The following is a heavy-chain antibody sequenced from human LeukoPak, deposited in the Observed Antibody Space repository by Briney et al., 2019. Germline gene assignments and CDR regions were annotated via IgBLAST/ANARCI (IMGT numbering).Heavy chain of an antibody. D-gene: IGHD5-18*01. CDR1: GASISSNY. CDR2: IYHTGST. J-gene: IGHJ4*02. CDR3: ARLGPSYGYYFDY. V-gene: IGHV4-59*12. Sequence: SETLSLTCTVSGASISSNYWTWIRQPPGKGLEWIGYIYHTGSTKYNPSLKSRVTMSVDTSKNQFSLKLSSVTAADTAVYYCARLGPSYGYYFDYWGQGTLVTVSS.